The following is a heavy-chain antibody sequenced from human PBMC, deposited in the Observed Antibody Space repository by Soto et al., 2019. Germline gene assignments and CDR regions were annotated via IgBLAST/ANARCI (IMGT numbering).Heavy chain of an antibody. CDR3: ARAVAWRLDV. V-gene: IGHV3-48*02. D-gene: IGHD6-19*01. J-gene: IGHJ6*02. CDR1: GFTFSLYS. Sequence: EVQLVESGGGLVQPGGSLRLSCAASGFTFSLYSMSWVRQAPGKGLEWVSYISRSSTGIHYADSVKGRFTISRDDATNAMQLQMNSLRHGDTAVYYCARAVAWRLDVWGQGTTASLSS. CDR2: ISRSSTGI.